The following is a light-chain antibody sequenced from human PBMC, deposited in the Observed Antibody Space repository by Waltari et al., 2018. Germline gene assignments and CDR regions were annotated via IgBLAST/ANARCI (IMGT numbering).Light chain of an antibody. Sequence: AIRITQSPSSLSASTGDRVTITCRASQGISSYLAWYQQKPGKAPKLLIYAASTLQSGVPSRFSGRGSGTDFTLTISCLQSEDFATYYCQQYYSYPPNTFGQGTRLEIK. V-gene: IGKV1-8*01. J-gene: IGKJ5*01. CDR2: AAS. CDR3: QQYYSYPPNT. CDR1: QGISSY.